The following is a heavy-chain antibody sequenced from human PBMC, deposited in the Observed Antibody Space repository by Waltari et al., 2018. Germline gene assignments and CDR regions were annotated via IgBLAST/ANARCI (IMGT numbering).Heavy chain of an antibody. V-gene: IGHV4-39*01. J-gene: IGHJ3*02. CDR1: GGSISSSSYY. CDR3: AIQDKSLGAFDI. Sequence: QLQLQESGPGLVKPSETLSLTCTVSGGSISSSSYYLGWIRQPPGKGLEWIGSIYYSGSTYYNPSLKSRVTISVDTSKNQFSLKLSSVTAADTAVYYCAIQDKSLGAFDIWGQGTMVTVSS. CDR2: IYYSGST.